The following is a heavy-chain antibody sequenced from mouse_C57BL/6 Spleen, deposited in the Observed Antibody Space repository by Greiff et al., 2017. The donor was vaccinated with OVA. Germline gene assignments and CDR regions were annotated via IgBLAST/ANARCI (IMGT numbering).Heavy chain of an antibody. CDR2: INPSSGYT. CDR3: VGSYYGSTDYFDY. V-gene: IGHV1-7*01. Sequence: QVQLQQSGAELAKPGASVKLSCKASGYTFTSYWMHWVKKRPGQGLEWIGYINPSSGYTKYNQKYKDKATLTADKSSSTAYMHLSSLTYEDSAVYDGVGSYYGSTDYFDYWGQGTTLTVSS. J-gene: IGHJ2*01. D-gene: IGHD1-1*01. CDR1: GYTFTSYW.